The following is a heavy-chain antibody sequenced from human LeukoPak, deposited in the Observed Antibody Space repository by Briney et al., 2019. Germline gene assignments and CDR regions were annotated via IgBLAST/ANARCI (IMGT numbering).Heavy chain of an antibody. V-gene: IGHV4-39*01. Sequence: SETLSLTCTVSGGSISSGHYWWGWIRQPPGKGLDWIGSMYSRNTHYNPSLQSRVTVSVDTSKNQFSLKLTSVTAADTAVYYCVRQRGVGSWSFDYWGQGNLVTVSS. CDR2: MYSRNT. D-gene: IGHD2-15*01. CDR1: GGSISSGHYW. J-gene: IGHJ4*02. CDR3: VRQRGVGSWSFDY.